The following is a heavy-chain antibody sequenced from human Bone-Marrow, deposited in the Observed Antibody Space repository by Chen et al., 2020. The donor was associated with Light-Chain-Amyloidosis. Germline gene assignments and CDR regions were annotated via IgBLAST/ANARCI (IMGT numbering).Heavy chain of an antibody. V-gene: IGHV3-23*01. J-gene: IGHJ4*02. CDR1: GITFSSYA. D-gene: IGHD2-15*01. CDR2: DSGTIIIT. CDR3: ATRYCSGGSCYSPYFEY. Sequence: EVQLLESGGGLVQPGGSLRLSYVASGITFSSYAMNWVRQAPGKGLEWVSSDSGTIIITYYTDSVKGRFTTSRDNSKNTVYLQMSSLRADDTAVYYCATRYCSGGSCYSPYFEYWGQGTLVTVSS.